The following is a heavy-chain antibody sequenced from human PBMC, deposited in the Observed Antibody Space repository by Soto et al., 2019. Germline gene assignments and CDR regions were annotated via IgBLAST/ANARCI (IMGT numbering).Heavy chain of an antibody. CDR1: GGFVSSGSYY. Sequence: SETLSLTCAVYGGFVSSGSYYWSWIRQPPGKGLEWIGEMSHGGGTHFNPSLKSRVTISVDTSKKQFSLNIYSVTAADTALYYCARVERGTVTTVVDAFDIWGPGTMVTVSS. CDR3: ARVERGTVTTVVDAFDI. D-gene: IGHD1-1*01. J-gene: IGHJ3*02. CDR2: MSHGGGT. V-gene: IGHV4-61*01.